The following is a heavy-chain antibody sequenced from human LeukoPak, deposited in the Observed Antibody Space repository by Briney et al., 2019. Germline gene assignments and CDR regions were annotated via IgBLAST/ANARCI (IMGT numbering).Heavy chain of an antibody. J-gene: IGHJ4*02. D-gene: IGHD2-15*01. CDR3: ARVVPGYCSGGSCSGLDY. CDR1: GGSISSYY. CDR2: IYYSGST. V-gene: IGHV4-59*01. Sequence: PSETLSLTCTVSGGSISSYYWSWLRQPPGKGLEWIGYIYYSGSTNYNPSPKSRVTISVDTSKNQFSLKLSSVTAADTAVYYCARVVPGYCSGGSCSGLDYWGQGTLVTVSS.